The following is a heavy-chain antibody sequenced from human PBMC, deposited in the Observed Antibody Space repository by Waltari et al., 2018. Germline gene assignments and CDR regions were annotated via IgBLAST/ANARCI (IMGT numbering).Heavy chain of an antibody. Sequence: QVQLVQSGAEVKKPGASVKVSCQTSGYTFTAYHMQWVRQAPGQGLGWMGWINSNSGDRGYAQKFLGRVTMTRDTSVSTIYMELGGLKSDDTAVYYCAREGLTGRGFDYWGQGTLVTVSS. J-gene: IGHJ4*02. D-gene: IGHD3-10*01. CDR2: INSNSGDR. V-gene: IGHV1-2*02. CDR3: AREGLTGRGFDY. CDR1: GYTFTAYH.